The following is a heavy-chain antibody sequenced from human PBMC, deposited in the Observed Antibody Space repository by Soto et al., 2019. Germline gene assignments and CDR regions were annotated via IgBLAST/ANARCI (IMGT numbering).Heavy chain of an antibody. D-gene: IGHD6-19*01. J-gene: IGHJ4*02. CDR1: GGSISSSSYY. V-gene: IGHV4-39*01. CDR3: ERQGSVAGTFDY. Sequence: SETLSLTCTVSGGSISSSSYYWGWIRQPPGKGLEWIGSIYYSGSTYYNPSLKSRVTISVDTSKNQFSLKLSSVTAADTAVYYGERQGSVAGTFDYWGQRHLVTVSS. CDR2: IYYSGST.